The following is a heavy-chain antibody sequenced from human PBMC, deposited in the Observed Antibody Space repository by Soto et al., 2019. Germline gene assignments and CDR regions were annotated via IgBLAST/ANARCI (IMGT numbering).Heavy chain of an antibody. D-gene: IGHD4-17*01. Sequence: QVQLVQSGAEVKKPGASVKVSCKASGYSFTSYDINWVRQAPGQGLEWVGWMSPNTGRTGYAQKFQGRVNMTRDTSLGTAYLELRSLTSEDTAVYYCARAYGGNSGWFDPWGQGTLVTVSS. CDR1: GYSFTSYD. CDR2: MSPNTGRT. J-gene: IGHJ5*02. CDR3: ARAYGGNSGWFDP. V-gene: IGHV1-8*01.